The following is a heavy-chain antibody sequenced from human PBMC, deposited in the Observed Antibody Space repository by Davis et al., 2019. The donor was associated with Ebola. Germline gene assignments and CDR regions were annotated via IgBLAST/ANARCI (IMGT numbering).Heavy chain of an antibody. V-gene: IGHV5-51*01. J-gene: IGHJ4*02. Sequence: PGGSLRLSCRGSGYSFTSYWIGWVRQMPGKGLEWMGIIYPGDSDTRYSPSFQGQVTISADKSISTAYLQWSSLKASDTAMYYCARGGYCSSTSCRGTFDYWGQGTLVTVSS. CDR3: ARGGYCSSTSCRGTFDY. D-gene: IGHD2-2*01. CDR2: IYPGDSDT. CDR1: GYSFTSYW.